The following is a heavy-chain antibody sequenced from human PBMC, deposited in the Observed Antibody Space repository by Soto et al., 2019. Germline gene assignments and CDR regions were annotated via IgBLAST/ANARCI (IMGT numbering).Heavy chain of an antibody. D-gene: IGHD1-1*01. CDR2: IIPIFGTA. Sequence: GASVKVSCKASGGTFSSYAISWVRQAPGQGLEWMGGIIPIFGTANYAQKFQGRVTITADESTSTAYMELSSLRSEDTAVYYCAGGDLEYKTYGMDVWGQGTTVTVSS. J-gene: IGHJ6*02. V-gene: IGHV1-69*13. CDR3: AGGDLEYKTYGMDV. CDR1: GGTFSSYA.